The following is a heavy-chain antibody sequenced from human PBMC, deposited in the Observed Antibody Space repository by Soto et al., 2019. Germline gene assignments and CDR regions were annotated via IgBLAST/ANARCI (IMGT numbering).Heavy chain of an antibody. CDR2: IYYSGST. CDR1: GGSISSYY. D-gene: IGHD1-1*01. CDR3: ARVPLERPKNAFDT. Sequence: SETLSLTCTVSGGSISSYYWSWIRQPAGKGLEWIGYIYYSGSTNYNPSLKSRVTISVDTSKNQFSLKLSSVTAADTAVYYCARVPLERPKNAFDTWGQGTMVTVSS. V-gene: IGHV4-59*01. J-gene: IGHJ3*02.